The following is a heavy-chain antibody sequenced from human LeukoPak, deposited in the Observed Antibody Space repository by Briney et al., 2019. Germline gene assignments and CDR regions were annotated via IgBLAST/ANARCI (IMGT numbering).Heavy chain of an antibody. CDR1: GFTFSSYG. D-gene: IGHD4-17*01. V-gene: IGHV3-30*03. J-gene: IGHJ4*02. Sequence: PGGSLRLSCAASGFTFSSYGTHWVRQAPGKGLEWVAVISYDGSNKYYADSVKGRFTISRDNSKNTLYLQMNSLRAEDTAVYYCAREMTTVTTGDFDYWGQGTLVTVSS. CDR2: ISYDGSNK. CDR3: AREMTTVTTGDFDY.